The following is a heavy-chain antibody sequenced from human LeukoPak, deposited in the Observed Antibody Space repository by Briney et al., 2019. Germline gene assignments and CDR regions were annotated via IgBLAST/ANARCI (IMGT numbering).Heavy chain of an antibody. CDR3: SRDSARRDGYNFDY. Sequence: PGGSLRLSCAASGFTFSSYSMNWVRQAPGKGLEWVSSISSSSSCIYYADSVKGRFTISRDNSKNTLYLQMNTLRAEDTALYYCSRDSARRDGYNFDYWGQGTLVTVSS. D-gene: IGHD5-24*01. V-gene: IGHV3-21*01. CDR1: GFTFSSYS. CDR2: ISSSSSCI. J-gene: IGHJ4*02.